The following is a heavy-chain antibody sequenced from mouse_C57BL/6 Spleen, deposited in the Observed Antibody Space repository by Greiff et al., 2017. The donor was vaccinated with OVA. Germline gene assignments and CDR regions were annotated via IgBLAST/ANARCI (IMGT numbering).Heavy chain of an antibody. CDR3: ARHRTTAPFAY. J-gene: IGHJ3*01. V-gene: IGHV5-6*01. CDR1: GFTFSSYG. D-gene: IGHD1-2*01. Sequence: EVKLVESGGDLVKPGGSLKLSCAASGFTFSSYGMSWVRQTPDKRLEWVATISSGGSYTYYPDSVKGRFTISRDNAKNTLYLQMSSLKSEDTAMYYCARHRTTAPFAYWGQGTLVTVSA. CDR2: ISSGGSYT.